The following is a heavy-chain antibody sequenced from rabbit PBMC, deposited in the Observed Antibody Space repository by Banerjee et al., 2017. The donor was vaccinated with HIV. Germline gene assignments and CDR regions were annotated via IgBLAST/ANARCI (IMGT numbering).Heavy chain of an antibody. V-gene: IGHV1S45*01. J-gene: IGHJ4*01. D-gene: IGHD4-1*01. CDR2: IYGGSSGNT. CDR3: VRHNSGLTL. Sequence: EESGGDLVKPEGSLTLTCTASGFSFNSSYWICWVRQAPGKGLEWIACIYGGSSGNTAYASWAKGRFTISKTSSTTVTLQMTSLTAADTATYFCVRHNSGLTLWGPGTLVTVS. CDR1: GFSFNSSYW.